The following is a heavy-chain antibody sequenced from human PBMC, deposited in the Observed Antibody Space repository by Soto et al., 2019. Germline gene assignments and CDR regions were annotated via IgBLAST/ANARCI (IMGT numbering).Heavy chain of an antibody. V-gene: IGHV3-30*18. Sequence: QVQLVESGGGVVQPGRSLRLSCVASGFIFSDYGMQWFRQAPGKGLEWVAVISYDGYNQYYADSVKGRFTVSRDHSSNTRYLEMSSLRPEDAGFYFCAKPRLGITPSPSDHWGQGTLVAVSS. J-gene: IGHJ4*02. CDR3: AKPRLGITPSPSDH. CDR1: GFIFSDYG. CDR2: ISYDGYNQ. D-gene: IGHD1-20*01.